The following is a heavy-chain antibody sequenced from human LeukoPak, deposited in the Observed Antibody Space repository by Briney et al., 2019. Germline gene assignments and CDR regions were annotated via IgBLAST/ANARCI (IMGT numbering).Heavy chain of an antibody. D-gene: IGHD3-10*01. CDR1: GYTFTSYG. CDR2: ISAYNGNT. Sequence: ASVKVSRKASGYTFTSYGISWVRQAPGQGLEWMGWISAYNGNTNYAQKLQGRVTMTTDTSTSTAYMELRSLRSDDTAVYYCARDRYDYYGSGSYIFDYWGQGTLVTVSS. J-gene: IGHJ4*02. CDR3: ARDRYDYYGSGSYIFDY. V-gene: IGHV1-18*01.